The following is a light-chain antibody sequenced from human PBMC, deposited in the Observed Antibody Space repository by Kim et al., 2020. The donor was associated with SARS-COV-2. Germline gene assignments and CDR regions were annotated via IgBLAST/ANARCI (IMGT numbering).Light chain of an antibody. CDR3: QQYNREPSN. CDR1: QTMNSC. V-gene: IGKV1-5*03. CDR2: GAS. Sequence: ASLDGRFSSTSRTSQTMNSCMAWYQQKPGKAPKLLIYGASKLEDGVPSRFSGSGSGTDFALTISSLQPDDFAAYYCQQYNREPSNFGQGTKLEI. J-gene: IGKJ2*01.